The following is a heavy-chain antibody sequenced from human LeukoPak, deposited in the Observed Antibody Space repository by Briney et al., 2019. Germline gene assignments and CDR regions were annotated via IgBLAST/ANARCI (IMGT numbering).Heavy chain of an antibody. CDR3: ANIIPAGNLVAKWAFDY. CDR1: GFSLSTSGVG. D-gene: IGHD1-26*01. CDR2: IYWNDDN. V-gene: IGHV2-5*01. Sequence: SGPTLVKPTQTLTLTCTFSGFSLSTSGVGVGWIRQPPGKALEWLALIYWNDDNRYSPSLKSRLTITKDTSKNQVVLTMTNMDHLETAKYYRANIIPAGNLVAKWAFDYWGQGTLVTVSS. J-gene: IGHJ4*02.